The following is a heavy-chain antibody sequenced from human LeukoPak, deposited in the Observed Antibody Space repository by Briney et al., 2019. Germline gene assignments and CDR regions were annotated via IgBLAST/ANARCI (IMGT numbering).Heavy chain of an antibody. Sequence: GGSLRLSCAASGFTFSSYWMSWVRQAPGKGLEWVANINEHGGDMYYVGSVKGRFTISRDNAKNSLYLQMNSLRADDTAVYYCARDLFTEWEDYWGQGTLVTVSS. CDR3: ARDLFTEWEDY. J-gene: IGHJ4*02. D-gene: IGHD1-26*01. CDR2: INEHGGDM. CDR1: GFTFSSYW. V-gene: IGHV3-7*01.